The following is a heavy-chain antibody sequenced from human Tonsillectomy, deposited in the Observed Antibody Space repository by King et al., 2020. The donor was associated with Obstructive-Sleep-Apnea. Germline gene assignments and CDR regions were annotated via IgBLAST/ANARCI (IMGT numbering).Heavy chain of an antibody. CDR2: IYYSGST. Sequence: QLQESGPGLVKPSETLSLTCTVSGDSISSYYWSWIRQPPEKGLEWIGYIYYSGSTNCNPSLKRRVTISVDTSKKQFSLNLSSVTAADTAVNYCARGYSSRDSFDFWGQGTMVTVSS. CDR3: ARGYSSRDSFDF. CDR1: GDSISSYY. V-gene: IGHV4-59*01. J-gene: IGHJ3*01. D-gene: IGHD6-13*01.